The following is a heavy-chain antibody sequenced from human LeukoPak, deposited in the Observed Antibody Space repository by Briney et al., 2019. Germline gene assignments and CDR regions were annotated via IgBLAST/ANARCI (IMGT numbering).Heavy chain of an antibody. J-gene: IGHJ5*02. D-gene: IGHD3-10*01. CDR2: IIPIFGTA. V-gene: IGHV1-69*05. CDR3: ARDCFGPLSGNNWFDP. Sequence: GSSVKVSCKASGGTFSSYAISWVRQAPGQGLEWMGGIIPIFGTANYAQKFQGRVTITTDESTSTAYMELSSLRSEDTAVYYCARDCFGPLSGNNWFDPWGQGTLVTVSS. CDR1: GGTFSSYA.